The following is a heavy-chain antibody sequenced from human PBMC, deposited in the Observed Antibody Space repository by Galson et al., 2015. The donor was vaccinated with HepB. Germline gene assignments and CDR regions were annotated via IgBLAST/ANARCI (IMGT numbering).Heavy chain of an antibody. J-gene: IGHJ4*02. Sequence: PALVKPTQTLTLTCTFSGFSLSTSGMCVSWIRQPPGKALEWLARIDWDDDKYYSTSLKTRLTISKDTSKNQVVLTMTNMDPVDTATYYCARSYYGSGSSPSDYWGQGTLVTVSS. V-gene: IGHV2-70*11. D-gene: IGHD3-10*01. CDR1: GFSLSTSGMC. CDR3: ARSYYGSGSSPSDY. CDR2: IDWDDDK.